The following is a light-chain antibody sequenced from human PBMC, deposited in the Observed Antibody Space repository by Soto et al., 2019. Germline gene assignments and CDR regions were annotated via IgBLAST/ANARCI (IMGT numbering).Light chain of an antibody. Sequence: QSVLTQPASVSGSPGHSITISCTGTSSDIVKYDYVPCYQQHPLKAPILMIYHDSYRPSGVSNRYSVSKSSKSDSLTISGLQADDEADYYCCALTAGHTYVFGSGTKGTGL. J-gene: IGLJ1*01. V-gene: IGLV2-14*03. CDR2: HDS. CDR1: SSDIVKYDY. CDR3: CALTAGHTYV.